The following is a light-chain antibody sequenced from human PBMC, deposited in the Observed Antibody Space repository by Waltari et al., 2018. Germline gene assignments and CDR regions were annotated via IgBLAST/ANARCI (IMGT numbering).Light chain of an antibody. J-gene: IGKJ5*01. Sequence: EIVLTQSPGTLSLSPGQRATLSCRTSESLSSRYLAWYQHKYGQSPRLIIHGVSSRATGIPDRFSGSGPGTGFTLTISRLEPADSALYYCQQYGQFPVTFGQGTRLEIK. CDR1: ESLSSRY. CDR2: GVS. V-gene: IGKV3-20*01. CDR3: QQYGQFPVT.